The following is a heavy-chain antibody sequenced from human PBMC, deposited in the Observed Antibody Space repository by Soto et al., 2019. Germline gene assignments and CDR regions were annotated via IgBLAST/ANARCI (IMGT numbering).Heavy chain of an antibody. CDR3: ARDSGGGCYYGHYYYMDV. J-gene: IGHJ6*03. D-gene: IGHD3-3*01. Sequence: EVQLVESGGGLVKPGGSLRLSCAASGFTFSSYSMNWVRQAPGKGLEWVSSISSSSSYIYYADSVKGRFTISRDNADNVLYLQMSSVRAEDTDVDYGARDSGGGCYYGHYYYMDVWGKGTTVTVSS. CDR2: ISSSSSYI. V-gene: IGHV3-21*01. CDR1: GFTFSSYS.